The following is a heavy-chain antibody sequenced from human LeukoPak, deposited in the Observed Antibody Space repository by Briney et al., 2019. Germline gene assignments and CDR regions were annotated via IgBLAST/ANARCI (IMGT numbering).Heavy chain of an antibody. CDR2: IYYSGSS. CDR3: ARPTTYYYDSSGYTDAFDI. D-gene: IGHD3-22*01. CDR1: GGSISSSSYY. Sequence: PSETLSLTCTVSGGSISSSSYYWGGIRQPPGKGLEWIRSIYYSGSSYYNPSLKGRVTISLDTSKNQFSLKLSSVTAADTAVYYCARPTTYYYDSSGYTDAFDIWGQGTMVTVSS. V-gene: IGHV4-39*01. J-gene: IGHJ3*02.